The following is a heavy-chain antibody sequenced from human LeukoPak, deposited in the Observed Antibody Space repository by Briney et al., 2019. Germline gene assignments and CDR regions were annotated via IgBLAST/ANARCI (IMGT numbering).Heavy chain of an antibody. CDR2: IIPIFGTA. J-gene: IGHJ3*02. V-gene: IGHV1-69*13. CDR3: ATPTPYCSSTSCYSQYAFDI. CDR1: GGTFSSYA. Sequence: GASVKVSCKPSGGTFSSYAISWVRQAPGQGLEWMGGIIPIFGTANYAQKFQGRVTITADESTSTAYMELSRLRSEDTAVYYCATPTPYCSSTSCYSQYAFDIWGQGTMVTVSS. D-gene: IGHD2-2*02.